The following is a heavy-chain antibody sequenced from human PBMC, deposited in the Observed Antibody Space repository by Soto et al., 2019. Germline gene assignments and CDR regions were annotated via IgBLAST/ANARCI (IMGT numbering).Heavy chain of an antibody. Sequence: QVQLVASGGGVVQPGRSLRLSCAASGFTFSSYAMHWVRQAPGKGLEWVAVISYDGSNKYYADSVKGRFTISRDNSKNTLYLQMISLRADDTAVYYCARAPVGRYYWSGSYYFDYWGQGTLVTVSS. D-gene: IGHD3-10*01. J-gene: IGHJ4*02. CDR2: ISYDGSNK. V-gene: IGHV3-30-3*01. CDR3: ARAPVGRYYWSGSYYFDY. CDR1: GFTFSSYA.